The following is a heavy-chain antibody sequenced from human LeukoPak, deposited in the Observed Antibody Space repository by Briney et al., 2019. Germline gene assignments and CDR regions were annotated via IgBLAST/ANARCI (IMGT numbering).Heavy chain of an antibody. CDR1: GGSFSRYA. V-gene: IGHV1-69*05. CDR3: ARDRPAAANDY. Sequence: SVKVSCKASGGSFSRYAISWVRQAPGQGLEWMGGIIPVFGTANYAQKFQGRVTMTTDTSTSTAYMELRSLRSDDTAVYYCARDRPAAANDYWGQGTLVTVSS. D-gene: IGHD2-2*01. J-gene: IGHJ4*02. CDR2: IIPVFGTA.